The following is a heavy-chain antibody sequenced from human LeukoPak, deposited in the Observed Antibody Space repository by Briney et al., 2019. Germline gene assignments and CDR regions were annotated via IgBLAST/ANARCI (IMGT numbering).Heavy chain of an antibody. Sequence: PWGSLSLSCVASGFNFNNFAMSWVRQLPGKGPEWVSLIYDSGVNTYYTDSVKGRFTISRDNSKSTLYLQMDSLRVEDTAIYYCARPLDYNIGYYSSWGQGTLVTVSS. CDR3: ARPLDYNIGYYSS. CDR1: GFNFNNFA. D-gene: IGHD2/OR15-2a*01. CDR2: IYDSGVNT. V-gene: IGHV3-23*01. J-gene: IGHJ5*02.